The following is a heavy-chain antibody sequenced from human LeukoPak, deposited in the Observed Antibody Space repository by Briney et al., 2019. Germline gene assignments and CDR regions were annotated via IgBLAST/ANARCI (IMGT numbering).Heavy chain of an antibody. Sequence: ASVTVSFKASGYTFTDYYMHWVRQAPGQGLEWMGWINPNSGGTNYAQKFQGRVTMTRDTSTSTAYMELSRLRSDDTAVYYCTRDHCTSVNCYEYNYYGMDVWGQGTTVTVSS. CDR1: GYTFTDYY. CDR3: TRDHCTSVNCYEYNYYGMDV. CDR2: INPNSGGT. D-gene: IGHD2-2*01. V-gene: IGHV1-2*02. J-gene: IGHJ6*02.